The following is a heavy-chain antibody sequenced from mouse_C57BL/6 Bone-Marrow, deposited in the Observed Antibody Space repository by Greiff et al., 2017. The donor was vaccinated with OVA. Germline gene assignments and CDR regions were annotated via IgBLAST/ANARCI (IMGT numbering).Heavy chain of an antibody. J-gene: IGHJ4*01. CDR1: GYTFTSYW. Sequence: QVQLQQPGAELVKPGASVKMSCKASGYTFTSYWITWVKQRPGQGLEWIGDIYPGSGSTNYNEKFKSKATLTVDTSSSTAYMQLSSLTSEDSAVYYCARFDYDDDVNAMDYWGQGTSVTVSS. CDR3: ARFDYDDDVNAMDY. V-gene: IGHV1-55*01. CDR2: IYPGSGST. D-gene: IGHD2-4*01.